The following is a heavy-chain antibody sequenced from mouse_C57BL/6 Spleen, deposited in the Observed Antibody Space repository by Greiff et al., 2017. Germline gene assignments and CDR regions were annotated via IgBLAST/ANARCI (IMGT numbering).Heavy chain of an antibody. J-gene: IGHJ1*03. CDR2: IWGGGST. CDR1: GFSLTSYG. Sequence: QVQLKQSGPGLVAPSQSLSITCTVSGFSLTSYGVDWVRQPPGKGLEWLGVIWGGGSTNYNSALMSRLSISKDNSKSQVFLKMNSLQTDDTAMYYGAKRSTTVVATGYFDVWGTGTTVTVSS. D-gene: IGHD1-1*01. CDR3: AKRSTTVVATGYFDV. V-gene: IGHV2-9*01.